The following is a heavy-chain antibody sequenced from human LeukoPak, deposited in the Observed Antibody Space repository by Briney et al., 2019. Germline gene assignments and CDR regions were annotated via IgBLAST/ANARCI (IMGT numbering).Heavy chain of an antibody. D-gene: IGHD3-3*01. CDR3: ARDRSGYDFSPNAFDI. Sequence: SETLSLTCTVSGGSISSGGYYWSWIRQPPGKGLEWIGYIYHSGSTYYNPSLKSRVTISVDRSKNQFSLKLSSVTAADTAVYYCARDRSGYDFSPNAFDIWGQGTMVTVSS. V-gene: IGHV4-30-2*01. CDR2: IYHSGST. J-gene: IGHJ3*02. CDR1: GGSISSGGYY.